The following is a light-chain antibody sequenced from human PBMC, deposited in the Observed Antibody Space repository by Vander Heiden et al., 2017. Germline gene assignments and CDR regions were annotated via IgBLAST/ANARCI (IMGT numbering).Light chain of an antibody. CDR3: QQYYSTPRA. CDR2: WAS. CDR1: QSVLYSSNNKNY. J-gene: IGKJ2*01. Sequence: DIVMTQSPASLAVSLGEWATINCKSSQSVLYSSNNKNYLAWYQQKPGQPPRLLISWASTRESGVPDRFSGSGSGTDFTLTISSLQAEDVAVYYCQQYYSTPRAFGQGTKLEIK. V-gene: IGKV4-1*01.